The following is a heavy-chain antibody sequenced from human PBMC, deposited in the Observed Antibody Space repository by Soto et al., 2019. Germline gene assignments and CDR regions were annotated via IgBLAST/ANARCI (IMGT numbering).Heavy chain of an antibody. J-gene: IGHJ2*01. D-gene: IGHD6-13*01. Sequence: QVQLQESGPGLVKPSETLSLTCTVSCGSISSHYWSWIRQPPGRGLEWIGFNYYSGITDSNPSLKSRVTISLDTSKNQLSLRLSSVTAADTAVYYCARPRGIAPAVWYFDLWGRGTLVTVSS. CDR3: ARPRGIAPAVWYFDL. CDR1: CGSISSHY. V-gene: IGHV4-59*08. CDR2: NYYSGIT.